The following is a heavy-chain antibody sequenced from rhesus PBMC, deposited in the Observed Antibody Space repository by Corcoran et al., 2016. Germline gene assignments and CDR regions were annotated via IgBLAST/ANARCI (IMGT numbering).Heavy chain of an antibody. V-gene: IGHV4-65*01. CDR3: ASSGSYYPTGFDY. D-gene: IGHD3-16*01. CDR1: GGSISSSTC. Sequence: QVQLQESGPGLVKPSETLSLTCAVSGGSISSSTCWSWIRQPPGNGLEWIWYISGSSGSTYYNPSLKSRVTISTDTSKNQFSLKLSSVTAADTAVYYCASSGSYYPTGFDYWGQGVLVTVSS. CDR2: ISGSSGST. J-gene: IGHJ4*01.